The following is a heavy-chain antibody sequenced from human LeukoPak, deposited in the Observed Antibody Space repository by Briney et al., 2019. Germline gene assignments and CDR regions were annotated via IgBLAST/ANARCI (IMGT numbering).Heavy chain of an antibody. CDR3: ARGPYCGDDCYFDS. Sequence: SETLSLTCTVSGGSIRASFWSWIRQPAGKGLEWIGRIYFGGSTLYNPSLKSRVAMSVDTSKNQFSLRLTSVTAADTAVYYCARGPYCGDDCYFDSWGRGTLFTVSS. CDR1: GGSIRASF. CDR2: IYFGGST. V-gene: IGHV4-4*07. J-gene: IGHJ4*02. D-gene: IGHD2-21*01.